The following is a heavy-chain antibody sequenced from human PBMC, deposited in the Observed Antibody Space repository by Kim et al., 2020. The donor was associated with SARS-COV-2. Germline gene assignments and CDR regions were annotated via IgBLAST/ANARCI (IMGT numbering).Heavy chain of an antibody. CDR1: GFTFSSYG. J-gene: IGHJ6*02. Sequence: GGSLRLSCAASGFTFSSYGMHWVRQAPGKGLEWVAAIWYDGSNKYYADSVKGRFTISRDNSKNTLYLQMNSLRAEDTAVYYCAREGGHGGDYGDYYYSGMDVWGQGTTVTVSS. CDR2: IWYDGSNK. V-gene: IGHV3-33*01. D-gene: IGHD4-17*01. CDR3: AREGGHGGDYGDYYYSGMDV.